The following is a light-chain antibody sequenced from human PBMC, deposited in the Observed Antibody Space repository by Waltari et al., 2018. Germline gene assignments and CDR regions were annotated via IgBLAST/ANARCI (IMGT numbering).Light chain of an antibody. J-gene: IGKJ1*01. CDR1: QSVTRT. CDR3: QHYLRLPAT. V-gene: IGKV3-20*01. CDR2: GAS. Sequence: IVLTQSPGTLSLSPGERATLSCRASQSVTRTLAWYQQKPGQAPRLLIYGASNRATGIPDRFSGSGFGTDFSLTISRLEPEDFAVYYCQHYLRLPATFGQGTKVEIK.